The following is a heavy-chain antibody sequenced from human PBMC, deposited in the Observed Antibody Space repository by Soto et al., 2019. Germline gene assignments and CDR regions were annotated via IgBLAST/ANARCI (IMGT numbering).Heavy chain of an antibody. CDR2: ISAYNGNT. J-gene: IGHJ6*02. V-gene: IGHV1-18*01. D-gene: IGHD5-12*01. Sequence: QVQLLQSGAEVKKPGASVKVSCKASGYTFTSYGISWVRQAPGQGLEGMGWISAYNGNTNYAQKLQGRVTMTTDTSTSTAYMELRSLRSDDTAVYYCARDYSGYDSNYYYYGMDVWGQGTTVTVSS. CDR1: GYTFTSYG. CDR3: ARDYSGYDSNYYYYGMDV.